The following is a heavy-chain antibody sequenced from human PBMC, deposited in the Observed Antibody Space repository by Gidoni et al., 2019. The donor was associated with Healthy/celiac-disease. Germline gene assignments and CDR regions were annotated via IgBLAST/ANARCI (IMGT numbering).Heavy chain of an antibody. CDR3: ARDGPGYYGSGSLHYYYYGMDV. D-gene: IGHD3-10*01. CDR1: GFTSSDYY. CDR2: ISRSSSYT. J-gene: IGHJ6*02. Sequence: VQLVESGGGLVKPGGSLRLSCAASGFTSSDYYMSWICQAPGKGLEWVSYISRSSSYTNYADSVKGRFTIARDNAKNSLYLQMNSLRAEDTAVYYCARDGPGYYGSGSLHYYYYGMDVWGQGTTVTVSS. V-gene: IGHV3-11*06.